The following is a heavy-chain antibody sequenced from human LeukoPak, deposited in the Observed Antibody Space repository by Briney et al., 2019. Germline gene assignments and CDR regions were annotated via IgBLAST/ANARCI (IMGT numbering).Heavy chain of an antibody. J-gene: IGHJ4*02. V-gene: IGHV3-48*03. D-gene: IGHD3-22*01. CDR3: ARAQRMIVPNFDY. CDR2: ISSSGSTI. CDR1: GFTFSSYE. Sequence: GGSLRLSCAASGFTFSSYEMNWVRQAPGKGLEWVSYISSSGSTIYYADSVKGRFTISRDSAKNSLYLQMNSLRAEDTAVYYCARAQRMIVPNFDYWGQGTLVTVSS.